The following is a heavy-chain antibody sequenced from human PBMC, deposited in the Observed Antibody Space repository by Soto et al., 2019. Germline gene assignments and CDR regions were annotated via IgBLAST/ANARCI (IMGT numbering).Heavy chain of an antibody. J-gene: IGHJ4*02. CDR1: GFSLTTSGVG. CDR2: IYWDDDK. D-gene: IGHD3-3*01. CDR3: AHRVLRAVFGLVTTTAIYFDF. V-gene: IGHV2-5*02. Sequence: QITLNESGPPVVKPTETLTLTCTFSGFSLTTSGVGVGWVRQSPGKAPEWLVFIYWDDDKRYSTSLKSRLTITKDTSKNQVVLTMANVDPADTATYYCAHRVLRAVFGLVTTTAIYFDFWGQGTPVVVSS.